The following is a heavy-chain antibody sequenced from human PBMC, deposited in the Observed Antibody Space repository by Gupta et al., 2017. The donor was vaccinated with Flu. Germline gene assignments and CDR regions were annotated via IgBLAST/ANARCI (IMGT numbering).Heavy chain of an antibody. CDR2: IYYSGST. V-gene: IGHV4-59*01. Sequence: QVQLQESGPGLVKPSETLSLTCTVSGGSISSYYWSWIRQPPGKGLEWIGYIYYSGSTNYNPSLKSRVTISVDTSKNQFSLKLSSVTAADTAVYYCATSYRDFWSAFAFDIWGQGTMVTVSS. CDR1: GGSISSYY. D-gene: IGHD3-3*01. CDR3: ATSYRDFWSAFAFDI. J-gene: IGHJ3*02.